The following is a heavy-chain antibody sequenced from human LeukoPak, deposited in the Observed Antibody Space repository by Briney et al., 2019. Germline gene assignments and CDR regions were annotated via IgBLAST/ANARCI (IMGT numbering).Heavy chain of an antibody. J-gene: IGHJ4*02. CDR3: ARDLRGSSSRGFGLSVIIGD. V-gene: IGHV1-18*04. CDR2: ISPYKGNT. CDR1: GYKFTSYG. Sequence: SVNVSCKASGYKFTSYGISWVRQARGQGLDWMGWISPYKGNTQYAPPVQGRVSITTHTYTSTPYKELRSLRYDDTAVYYCARDLRGSSSRGFGLSVIIGDWGQGTLVSVSS. D-gene: IGHD6-13*01.